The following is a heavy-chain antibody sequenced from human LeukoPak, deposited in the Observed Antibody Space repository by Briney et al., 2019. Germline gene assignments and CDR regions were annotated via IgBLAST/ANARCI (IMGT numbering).Heavy chain of an antibody. CDR1: GASITSGDYS. J-gene: IGHJ5*02. CDR3: ARGFFVRGNPGSWFDP. Sequence: PSETLSLTCAVSGASITSGDYSWNWMRQPPGKGLEWIGYIYHAGNTYYNPSLKSRVTISVDRSKNQFSLKLSSVTAADTAVYYCARGFFVRGNPGSWFDPWGQGTLVTVSS. CDR2: IYHAGNT. D-gene: IGHD3-10*02. V-gene: IGHV4-30-2*01.